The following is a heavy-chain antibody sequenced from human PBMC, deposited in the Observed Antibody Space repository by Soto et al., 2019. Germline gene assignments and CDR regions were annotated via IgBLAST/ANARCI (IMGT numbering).Heavy chain of an antibody. V-gene: IGHV4-59*01. CDR2: IYYSGST. CDR1: GGSIISYY. CDR3: ARDPWGSYYNDSSGPI. D-gene: IGHD3-22*01. J-gene: IGHJ3*02. Sequence: SETLSLTCTVSGGSIISYYWSWILQPPWKGLEWIGYIYYSGSTNYNPSLKSRVTISVDTSKNQFSLKLSSVTAADTAVYYCARDPWGSYYNDSSGPIWGQGTMVTVSS.